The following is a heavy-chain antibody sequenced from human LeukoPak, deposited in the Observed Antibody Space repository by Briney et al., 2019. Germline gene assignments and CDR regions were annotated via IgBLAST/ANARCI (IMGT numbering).Heavy chain of an antibody. D-gene: IGHD6-13*01. J-gene: IGHJ4*02. V-gene: IGHV1-46*01. CDR2: INPSGGST. CDR1: GYTFTSYY. CDR3: ARVRGIAAAVGRIDY. Sequence: ASVKVSCKASGYTFTSYYMHWVRQAPGQGLEWMGIINPSGGSTSYAQKFQGRVTMTRDMSTSTVYMELSSLRSDDTAVYYCARVRGIAAAVGRIDYWGQGTLVTVSS.